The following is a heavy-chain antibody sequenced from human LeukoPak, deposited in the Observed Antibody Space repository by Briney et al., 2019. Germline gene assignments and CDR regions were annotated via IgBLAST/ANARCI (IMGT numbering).Heavy chain of an antibody. V-gene: IGHV4-4*09. D-gene: IGHD6-19*01. J-gene: IGHJ6*02. CDR1: GGSFDSKY. Sequence: SETLSLTCSVSGGSFDSKYWSWIRQPPGKGLEWIGYIYTSGSTNFNPSLRSRVAMSIDTSKNQFSLKVYSVTATDTAVYYCGRHVSSGWDYFNGLDVWGQGTAVNVFS. CDR3: GRHVSSGWDYFNGLDV. CDR2: IYTSGST.